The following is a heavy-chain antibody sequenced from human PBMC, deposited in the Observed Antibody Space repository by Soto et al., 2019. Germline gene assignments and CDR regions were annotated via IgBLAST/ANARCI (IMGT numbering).Heavy chain of an antibody. Sequence: QVQLQESGPGLVKPSETLSLTCAVSGDSISSYYCMWIRQPPGKGLESIGYLYYGRSANYNPSLKSRVTLSVDTSSNHCSLTLSSMTAADTAVYYCALRSMAVVPEYWGQGTLVTVSS. D-gene: IGHD3-22*01. CDR2: LYYGRSA. V-gene: IGHV4-59*01. J-gene: IGHJ4*02. CDR3: ALRSMAVVPEY. CDR1: GDSISSYY.